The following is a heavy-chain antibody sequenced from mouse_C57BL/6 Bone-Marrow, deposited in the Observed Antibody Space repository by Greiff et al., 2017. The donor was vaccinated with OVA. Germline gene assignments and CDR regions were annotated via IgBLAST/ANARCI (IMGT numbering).Heavy chain of an antibody. CDR2: ISSGGDYI. D-gene: IGHD2-2*01. CDR1: GFTFSSYA. J-gene: IGHJ2*01. V-gene: IGHV5-9-1*02. Sequence: EVKLVESGEGLVKPGGSLKLSCAASGFTFSSYAMSWVRQTPEKRLEWVAYISSGGDYIYYADTVKGRFTISRDNARNTLYLQMSSLKSEDTAMYYCTRVGLPYYCDYWGQGTTLTVSS. CDR3: TRVGLPYYCDY.